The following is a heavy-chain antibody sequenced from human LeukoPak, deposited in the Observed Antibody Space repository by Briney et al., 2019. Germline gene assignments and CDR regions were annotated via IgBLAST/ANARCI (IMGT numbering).Heavy chain of an antibody. Sequence: GGSLRLSCAASGFTFSNYWMSWVRQAPGKGLEWVANIKQDGSEKYYVDSVKGRFTISRDNAKNSLYLQMNSLRAEDTAVYYCARGRTMVRGVIIYLHNVYYFDYWGQGTLVTVSS. J-gene: IGHJ4*02. D-gene: IGHD3-10*01. V-gene: IGHV3-7*03. CDR1: GFTFSNYW. CDR3: ARGRTMVRGVIIYLHNVYYFDY. CDR2: IKQDGSEK.